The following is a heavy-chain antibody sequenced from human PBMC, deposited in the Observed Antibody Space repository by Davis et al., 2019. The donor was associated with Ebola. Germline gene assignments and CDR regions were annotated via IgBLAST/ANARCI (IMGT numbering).Heavy chain of an antibody. V-gene: IGHV1-18*01. CDR3: ARDRGIVATVRADY. J-gene: IGHJ4*02. D-gene: IGHD5-12*01. Sequence: ASVKVSCKASGYTFSSYAISWVRQAPGQGLEWMGWISAYNGDTHYAQKLQGRVTMTTDTSTSTAYMELRSLRSDETAVYYCARDRGIVATVRADYWGQGTLVTVSS. CDR2: ISAYNGDT. CDR1: GYTFSSYA.